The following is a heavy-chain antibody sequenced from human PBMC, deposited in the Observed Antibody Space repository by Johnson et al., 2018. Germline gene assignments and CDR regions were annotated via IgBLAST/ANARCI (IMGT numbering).Heavy chain of an antibody. CDR3: AKVSVPYYYGSGSYSYYYMDG. CDR2: ISWDGGST. J-gene: IGHJ6*03. D-gene: IGHD3-10*01. V-gene: IGHV3-43D*03. CDR1: GFTFHDYA. Sequence: EVQLLGSGGGLVQPGRSLRLSCVASGFTFHDYAMHWVSQAPGKGLEWVSLISWDGGSTYYADSVKGRFTISRENSKNSLYLQMNSLRGEDTALYYCAKVSVPYYYGSGSYSYYYMDGWGKGTTVTVSS.